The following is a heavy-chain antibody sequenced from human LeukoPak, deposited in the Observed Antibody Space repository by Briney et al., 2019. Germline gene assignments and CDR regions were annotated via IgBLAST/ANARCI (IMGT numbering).Heavy chain of an antibody. CDR3: ARDFGTTGWHTFDY. CDR2: TYYRSTWYN. CDR1: GDSLSSQNDD. D-gene: IGHD6-19*01. V-gene: IGHV6-1*01. Sequence: SQTPSPTCVISGDSLSSQNDDWNWLRPSPARGLEWLGRTYYRSTWYNDYAESMEGRMTISQDTSKNQYSLHLNSVTPDDTAVYYCARDFGTTGWHTFDYWGQGTLVTVSS. J-gene: IGHJ4*02.